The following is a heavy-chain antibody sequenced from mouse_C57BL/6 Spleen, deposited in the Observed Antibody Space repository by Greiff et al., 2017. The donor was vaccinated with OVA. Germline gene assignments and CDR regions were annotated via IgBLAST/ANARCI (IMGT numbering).Heavy chain of an antibody. D-gene: IGHD2-3*01. Sequence: VQLQQSGPELVKPGASVKISCKASGYSFTSYYIHWVKQRPGQGLEWIGWIYPGSGNTKYNEKFKGKATLTADTSSSTAYMQLSSLTSEDSAVYYCANDGYYPHWYFDVWGTGTTVTVSS. CDR2: IYPGSGNT. CDR1: GYSFTSYY. CDR3: ANDGYYPHWYFDV. J-gene: IGHJ1*03. V-gene: IGHV1-66*01.